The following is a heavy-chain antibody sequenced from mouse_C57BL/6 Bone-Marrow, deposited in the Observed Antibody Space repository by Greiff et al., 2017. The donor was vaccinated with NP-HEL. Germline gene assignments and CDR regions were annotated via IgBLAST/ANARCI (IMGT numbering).Heavy chain of an antibody. Sequence: QVQLQQSGAELAKPGASVKLSCTASGYTFTSYWMHWVKQRPGQGLEWIGYINPSGGYTKYTPKFKDKATLTADKSSSTAYMQLSRLTDEDAAVYYCARTGGFAYWGQGTLVTVSA. D-gene: IGHD4-1*01. J-gene: IGHJ3*01. V-gene: IGHV1-7*01. CDR3: ARTGGFAY. CDR2: INPSGGYT. CDR1: GYTFTSYW.